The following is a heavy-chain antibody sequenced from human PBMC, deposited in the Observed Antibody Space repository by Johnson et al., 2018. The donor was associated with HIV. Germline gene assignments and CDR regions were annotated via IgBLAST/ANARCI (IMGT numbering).Heavy chain of an antibody. D-gene: IGHD1-26*01. Sequence: MQLVESGGGLVQPGGSLRLSCAASGFTFSSYWMSWVRQAPGKGLEWVANIKQDGSEKYYVDSVKGRFTISRDNAKNSLYLQMNSLRAEDTAVYYCARVREWEGGEVGDAVDIWGQGTMVTVSS. CDR1: GFTFSSYW. J-gene: IGHJ3*02. CDR2: IKQDGSEK. V-gene: IGHV3-7*03. CDR3: ARVREWEGGEVGDAVDI.